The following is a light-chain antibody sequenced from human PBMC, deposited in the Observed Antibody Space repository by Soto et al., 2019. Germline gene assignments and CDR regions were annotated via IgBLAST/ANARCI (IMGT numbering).Light chain of an antibody. CDR1: SSDVGGYNS. CDR3: SSFTISSTLPDV. J-gene: IGLJ1*01. Sequence: QSALTQPASMSGSPGQSITISCAGTSSDVGGYNSVSWYQQHPGKAPKLIIYEVTVRPSGVSHRFSGSKSCNTASLTISGLQAEDEHDYYFSSFTISSTLPDVFGTGTKLTVL. V-gene: IGLV2-14*01. CDR2: EVT.